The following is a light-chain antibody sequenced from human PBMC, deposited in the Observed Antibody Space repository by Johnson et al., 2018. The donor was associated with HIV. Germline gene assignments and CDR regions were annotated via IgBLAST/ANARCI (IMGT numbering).Light chain of an antibody. CDR2: ENN. Sequence: QSVLTQPPSVSAAPGQKVTISCSGSSSNIGNNYVSWYQQLPGTAPKLLIYENNKRPSGISDRFSGSKSGTSGTLGITGLQTGDEADYYCGTWDISLSGVFGPGTKVTGL. CDR3: GTWDISLSGV. V-gene: IGLV1-51*02. CDR1: SSNIGNNY. J-gene: IGLJ1*01.